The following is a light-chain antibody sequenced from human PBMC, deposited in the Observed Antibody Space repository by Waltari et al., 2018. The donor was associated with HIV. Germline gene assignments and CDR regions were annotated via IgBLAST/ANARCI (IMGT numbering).Light chain of an antibody. CDR3: AAWDDSLNGLWV. J-gene: IGLJ3*02. Sequence: QSVLTQPPSTSGTPGQRVTISCSWSSANSGSNTVNWYQHLPGTAPKLLIYGNNQRPSGVPDRFSGSKSGTSASLAISGLQSEDEADYYCAAWDDSLNGLWVFGGGTKLTVL. CDR1: SANSGSNT. CDR2: GNN. V-gene: IGLV1-44*01.